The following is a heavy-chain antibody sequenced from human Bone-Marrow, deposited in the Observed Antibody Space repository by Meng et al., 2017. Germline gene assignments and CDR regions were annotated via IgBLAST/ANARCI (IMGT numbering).Heavy chain of an antibody. V-gene: IGHV4-59*01. CDR1: GGSISSYY. J-gene: IGHJ2*01. D-gene: IGHD3-22*01. CDR3: ARVITYYYDSSGYYNWYFDL. Sequence: GSLRLSCSVSGGSISSYYWSWIRQPPGKGLEWIGYIYYSGSTNYNPSLKSRVTISVDTSKNQFSLKLSSVTAADTAAYYCARVITYYYDSSGYYNWYFDLWGRGTLVTVSS. CDR2: IYYSGST.